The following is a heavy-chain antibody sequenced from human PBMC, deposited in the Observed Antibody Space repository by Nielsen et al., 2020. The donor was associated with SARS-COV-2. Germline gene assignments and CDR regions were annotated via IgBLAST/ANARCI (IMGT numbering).Heavy chain of an antibody. J-gene: IGHJ6*03. CDR2: ISGDNGNT. Sequence: ASVKVSCKASGYTFSSYGILWVRQAPGQGLEWMGWISGDNGNTKYAQKVQGRVTMTTDTSTSTAYMELRSLRSDDTAVYYCARPITNNYYYYYMDVWGKGTTVTVSS. V-gene: IGHV1-18*04. CDR3: ARPITNNYYYYYMDV. D-gene: IGHD1-1*01. CDR1: GYTFSSYG.